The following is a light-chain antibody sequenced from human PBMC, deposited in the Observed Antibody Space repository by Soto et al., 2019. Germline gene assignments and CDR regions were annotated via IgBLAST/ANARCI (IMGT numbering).Light chain of an antibody. J-gene: IGKJ4*01. CDR1: QSVRNN. V-gene: IGKV3-11*01. CDR2: GAS. CDR3: QQRSIWPLT. Sequence: EVVMTQSPATLSVSPGERATLSCRASQSVRNNLAWYQQKPGQAPSLLIYGASNRATGIPARFSGSGSGADFTLTISSLEPEDVAVYFCQQRSIWPLTFGGGTKVDIK.